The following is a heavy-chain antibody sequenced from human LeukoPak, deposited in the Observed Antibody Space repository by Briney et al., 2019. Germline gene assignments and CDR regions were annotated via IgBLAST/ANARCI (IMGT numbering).Heavy chain of an antibody. Sequence: GRSLRLSCAASGFTFDDYAVHWVRQAPGKGLEWVSGISWNSGSIGYADSVKGRFTISRDNAKNSLYLQMDSLRAEDTALYYCAKDKVVAATGFFDYWGQGTLVTVSS. CDR1: GFTFDDYA. V-gene: IGHV3-9*01. J-gene: IGHJ4*02. CDR2: ISWNSGSI. CDR3: AKDKVVAATGFFDY. D-gene: IGHD2-15*01.